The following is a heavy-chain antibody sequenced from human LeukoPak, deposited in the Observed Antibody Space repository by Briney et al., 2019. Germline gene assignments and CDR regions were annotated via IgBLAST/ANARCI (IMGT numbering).Heavy chain of an antibody. V-gene: IGHV3-53*01. CDR1: GFTVSSNY. Sequence: GGSLRLSCAASGFTVSSNYMSWVRQAPGKGLEWVSVIYSGGSAYYADSVKGRFTISRDNSKNTLYLQMNSLRAEDTAVYYCARGQSYYYGSGSSRYYYYGMDVWGQGTTVTVSS. CDR2: IYSGGSA. CDR3: ARGQSYYYGSGSSRYYYYGMDV. J-gene: IGHJ6*02. D-gene: IGHD3-10*01.